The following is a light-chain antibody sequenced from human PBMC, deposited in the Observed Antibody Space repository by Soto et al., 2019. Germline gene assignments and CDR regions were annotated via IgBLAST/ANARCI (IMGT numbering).Light chain of an antibody. Sequence: QSVLTQPASVSGSPGQAITVSCSGTSSDIGAHNFVSWYQQHPGKAPKLIIYEVINRPSGVSDRFSGSKSGNTASLTISGLQSEDEADYYCNSYTTGNTLVFGSGTKVTV. V-gene: IGLV2-14*03. CDR3: NSYTTGNTLV. CDR1: SSDIGAHNF. CDR2: EVI. J-gene: IGLJ1*01.